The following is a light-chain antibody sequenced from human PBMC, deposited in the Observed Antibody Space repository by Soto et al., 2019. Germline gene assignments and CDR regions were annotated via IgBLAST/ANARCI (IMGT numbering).Light chain of an antibody. J-gene: IGKJ4*01. CDR2: KAP. Sequence: DIQMTQSPSTLSASVGDRVTITCRASQSISSWLAWYQQKPGKAPNLLIYKAPSLESGVPSRFSGSGSGTQFTLTISSLQPDDFATYYCQQYNSYPLTFGGGTTVEIK. CDR1: QSISSW. V-gene: IGKV1-5*03. CDR3: QQYNSYPLT.